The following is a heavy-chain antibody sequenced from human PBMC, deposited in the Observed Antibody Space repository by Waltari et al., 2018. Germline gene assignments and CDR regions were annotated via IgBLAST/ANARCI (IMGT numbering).Heavy chain of an antibody. D-gene: IGHD3-3*01. V-gene: IGHV1-3*01. CDR1: GYTFTSYA. CDR2: INAGNGNT. CDR3: ARTYYDFWSGSTGYYYGMDV. Sequence: QVQLVQSRAEVKKPGASVKVSCKASGYTFTSYAMHWVRQAPGQRLEWMGWINAGNGNTKYSQKFQGRVTITRDTSASTAYMELSSLRSEDTAVYYCARTYYDFWSGSTGYYYGMDVWGQGTTVTVSS. J-gene: IGHJ6*02.